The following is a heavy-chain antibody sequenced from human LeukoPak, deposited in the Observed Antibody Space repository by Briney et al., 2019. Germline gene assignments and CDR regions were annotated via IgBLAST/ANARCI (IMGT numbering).Heavy chain of an antibody. CDR3: AKRLGTYYYYDMDV. V-gene: IGHV1-2*02. J-gene: IGHJ6*02. CDR2: INPNSGGT. Sequence: ASVKVSCKASGYPFTGYYIHWVRQAPGQGLEWMGWINPNSGGTEYAQKFQGRVTMTRNTSISTAYMELSSLRSEDTAVYYCAKRLGTYYYYDMDVWGQGTTVTVSS. D-gene: IGHD6-19*01. CDR1: GYPFTGYY.